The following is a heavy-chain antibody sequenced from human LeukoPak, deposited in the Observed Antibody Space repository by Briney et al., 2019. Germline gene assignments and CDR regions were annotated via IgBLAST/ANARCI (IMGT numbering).Heavy chain of an antibody. CDR1: GFTFSSYA. D-gene: IGHD3-9*01. CDR3: AKDQVLRYFDWLFY. V-gene: IGHV3-23*01. CDR2: ISGSGGST. Sequence: GGSLRLSCAASGFTFSSYAMSWVRQAPGKGLEWVSAISGSGGSTYYADSVKGRFTISRDNSKNTLYLRMNSLRAEDTAVYYCAKDQVLRYFDWLFYWGQGTLVTVSS. J-gene: IGHJ4*02.